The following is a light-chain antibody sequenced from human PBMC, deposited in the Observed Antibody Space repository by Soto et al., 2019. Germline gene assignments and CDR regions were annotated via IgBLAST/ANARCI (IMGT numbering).Light chain of an antibody. CDR2: EAN. CDR1: SSDVGTYNL. V-gene: IGLV2-23*01. J-gene: IGLJ2*01. CDR3: CSYAGSSTLV. Sequence: QSALTQPASVSGSPGQSITISCTGTSSDVGTYNLVSWYQQHPGKAPKLMIYEANKRPSGVSNRFSGSKSGNTASLTISGLQAEDEADYYCCSYAGSSTLVFGGGTKLTVL.